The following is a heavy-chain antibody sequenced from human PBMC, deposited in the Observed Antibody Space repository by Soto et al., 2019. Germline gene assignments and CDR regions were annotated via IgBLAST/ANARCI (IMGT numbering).Heavy chain of an antibody. V-gene: IGHV1-46*01. J-gene: IGHJ4*02. CDR1: GYTFTSYY. Sequence: QVQLVQSGAEVKKPGASVKVSCKASGYTFTSYYMHWVRQAPGQGLEWMGIINPSGGSTSYAQKFQGRVTRTRDTSTSTVYMELSSRRSEDTAVYYCAREPRRGFGDRHLYYFDYWGQGTLVTVSS. CDR2: INPSGGST. D-gene: IGHD3-10*01. CDR3: AREPRRGFGDRHLYYFDY.